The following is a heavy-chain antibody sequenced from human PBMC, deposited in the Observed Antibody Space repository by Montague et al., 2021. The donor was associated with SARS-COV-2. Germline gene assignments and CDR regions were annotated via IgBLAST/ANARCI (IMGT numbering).Heavy chain of an antibody. CDR3: ARIGGWSGAF. J-gene: IGHJ4*02. Sequence: SETLSLTCSFSGGSISTGSYYWGWIRQPPRKGLEWIGSIYYSGDTYYNPSLKSRVSISVDTSKNQLSLRLSSVTAADTAVYYCARIGGWSGAFWGQGTLVTVSS. CDR1: GGSISTGSYY. CDR2: IYYSGDT. D-gene: IGHD3/OR15-3a*01. V-gene: IGHV4-39*07.